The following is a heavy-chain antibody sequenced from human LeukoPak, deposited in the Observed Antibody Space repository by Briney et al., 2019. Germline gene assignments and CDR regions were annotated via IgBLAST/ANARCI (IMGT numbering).Heavy chain of an antibody. V-gene: IGHV1-2*02. J-gene: IGHJ4*02. CDR2: INPNSGGT. CDR3: AREYYDILTGFDY. Sequence: ASVKVSCKASGYTFTGYYMHWVRQAPGQGLEWMGWINPNSGGTNYAQKFQGRVTMTRDTSISTAYMELSSLRSEDTAVYYCAREYYDILTGFDYWGQGTLVTVSS. CDR1: GYTFTGYY. D-gene: IGHD3-9*01.